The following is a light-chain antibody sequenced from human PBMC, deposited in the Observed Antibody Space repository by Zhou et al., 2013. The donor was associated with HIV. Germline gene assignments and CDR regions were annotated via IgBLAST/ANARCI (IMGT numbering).Light chain of an antibody. CDR3: QQYNSFELS. CDR2: RAS. Sequence: DIQLTQSPTILSASVGDRVTITCRASESVSAFLAWYQQKPGKAPKLLIYRASNLHAGVPSRFGGSGSGTEFTLTIAGLQLDDLATYYCQQYNSFELSFGGGTKVDIK. J-gene: IGKJ4*01. CDR1: ESVSAF. V-gene: IGKV1-5*03.